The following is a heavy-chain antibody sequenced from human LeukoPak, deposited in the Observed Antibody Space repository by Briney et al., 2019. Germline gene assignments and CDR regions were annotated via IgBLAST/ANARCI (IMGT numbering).Heavy chain of an antibody. CDR3: ARDRYGGNSGLVDY. J-gene: IGHJ4*02. Sequence: PGGSLRLSCAASGFTVSSNYMSWVRQAPGKGLEWVSVIYSGGSTYYADSVKGRFTISRDNSKNTLYLQMNSLRAEDTAVYYCARDRYGGNSGLVDYWGQGTLVTVSS. D-gene: IGHD4-23*01. V-gene: IGHV3-53*01. CDR2: IYSGGST. CDR1: GFTVSSNY.